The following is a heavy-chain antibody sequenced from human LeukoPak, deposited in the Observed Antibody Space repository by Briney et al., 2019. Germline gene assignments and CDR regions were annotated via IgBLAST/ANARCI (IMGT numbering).Heavy chain of an antibody. D-gene: IGHD3-22*01. CDR1: GFTFGSYA. CDR3: AKWVVVATLTETNPEDY. J-gene: IGHJ4*02. V-gene: IGHV3-23*01. Sequence: PGGSLRLSCAASGFTFGSYAMSWVRQAPGKGLEWVSVISASGGRTSYADSVKGRFTISRDNSKNTLYLQMNSLRAEDTAVYYCAKWVVVATLTETNPEDYWGQGTLVTVSS. CDR2: ISASGGRT.